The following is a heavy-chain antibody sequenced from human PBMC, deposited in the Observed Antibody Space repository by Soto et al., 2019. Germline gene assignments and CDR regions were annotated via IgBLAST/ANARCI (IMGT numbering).Heavy chain of an antibody. CDR1: GFTFSVYG. CDR2: VSYDGSIK. Sequence: QVQLVESGGGVVQPGRSLRLSCAASGFTFSVYGMHWVRQAPGKGLEWVALVSYDGSIKYYADSVKGRFTISRDNSKNTLYLKGDTLRVEDTAVLYCPKGGSPLAGAGPPPPPPFYGWPAGGQGTT. V-gene: IGHV3-30*18. J-gene: IGHJ6*02. CDR3: PKGGSPLAGAGPPPPPPFYGWPA. D-gene: IGHD4-17*01.